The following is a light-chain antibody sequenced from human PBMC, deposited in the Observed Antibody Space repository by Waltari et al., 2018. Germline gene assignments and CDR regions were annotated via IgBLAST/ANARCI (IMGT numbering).Light chain of an antibody. Sequence: DIVMTQSPATLSVSPGERATLSCRASQRVSSKLAWYQQKPGQAPRLLIYGASTRATGIPARFSGSGSGTEFTLTISSLQSEDFAVYYCQHYDNWPPWTFGQGTKVEIK. CDR3: QHYDNWPPWT. V-gene: IGKV3-15*01. J-gene: IGKJ1*01. CDR2: GAS. CDR1: QRVSSK.